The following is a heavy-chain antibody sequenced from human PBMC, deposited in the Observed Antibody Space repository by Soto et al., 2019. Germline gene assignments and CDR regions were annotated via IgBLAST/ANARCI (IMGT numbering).Heavy chain of an antibody. CDR3: ARDLIRGGSYSYFDY. J-gene: IGHJ4*02. CDR2: ISAYNGNT. D-gene: IGHD1-26*01. Sequence: QVPLVQSGAEVKKPGASVKVSCKASGYTFTSYGISWVRQAPGQGLEWMGWISAYNGNTNYAQKLQGRVTMTTDTSTSTAYMELRSLRSDDTAVYYCARDLIRGGSYSYFDYWGQGTLVTVSS. V-gene: IGHV1-18*01. CDR1: GYTFTSYG.